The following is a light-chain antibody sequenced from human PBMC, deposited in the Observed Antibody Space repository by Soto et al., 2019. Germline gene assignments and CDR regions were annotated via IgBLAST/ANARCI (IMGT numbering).Light chain of an antibody. CDR2: EVS. Sequence: QSALTQPPSASGSPGQSVTISCTGTSSDVGGYNYVSWYQQHPGNAPKLMIYEVSKRPSGVPDRFSGSKSGNTASLTVSRLQADDEADYYCSSYGGSNTFGVFGTGTQLTVL. CDR1: SSDVGGYNY. V-gene: IGLV2-8*01. J-gene: IGLJ7*01. CDR3: SSYGGSNTFGV.